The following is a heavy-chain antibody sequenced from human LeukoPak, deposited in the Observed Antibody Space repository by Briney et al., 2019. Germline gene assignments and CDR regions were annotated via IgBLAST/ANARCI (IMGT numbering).Heavy chain of an antibody. D-gene: IGHD4-23*01. V-gene: IGHV3-53*01. CDR2: IYSGGST. CDR1: GFTVSSNY. J-gene: IGHJ4*02. Sequence: GGSLRLSCAASGFTVSSNYMTWVRQAPGKELEWVSLIYSGGSTYYADSVKGRFIISRDNSKNTLYLQMNSLRAEDTAVYYCVKGGGNVRRYFEYWGQGTLVTVSS. CDR3: VKGGGNVRRYFEY.